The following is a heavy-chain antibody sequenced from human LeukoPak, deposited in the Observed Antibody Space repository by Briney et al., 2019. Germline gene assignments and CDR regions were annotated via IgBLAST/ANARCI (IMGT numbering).Heavy chain of an antibody. CDR3: AKRGIVIRAVIIVGLHQEVYYFDY. D-gene: IGHD3-10*01. CDR2: ISDSGGRT. V-gene: IGHV3-23*01. CDR1: GVTLSKYG. Sequence: GGSLRLSCAVSGVTLSKYGMRWGGQAPGKGVEGGGGISDSGGRTNYADSVKGRFTISRHNPQTPLYLQMNTLRADDTAVYFCAKRGIVIRAVIIVGLHQEVYYFDYWGQGALVTVSS. J-gene: IGHJ4*02.